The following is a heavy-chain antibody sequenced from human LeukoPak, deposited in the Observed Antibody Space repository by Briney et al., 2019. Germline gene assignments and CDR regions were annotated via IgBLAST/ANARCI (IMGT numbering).Heavy chain of an antibody. CDR1: GCTFSSYG. D-gene: IGHD3-10*01. J-gene: IGHJ4*02. Sequence: PGGSLRLSCAASGCTFSSYGMHWVRQAPGKGLEWVAVIWYDGSNKYYADSVKGRFTISRDNSKNTLYLQMNSLRAEDTAVYYCARGLGSGSYFDYWGQGTLVTVSS. CDR3: ARGLGSGSYFDY. V-gene: IGHV3-33*01. CDR2: IWYDGSNK.